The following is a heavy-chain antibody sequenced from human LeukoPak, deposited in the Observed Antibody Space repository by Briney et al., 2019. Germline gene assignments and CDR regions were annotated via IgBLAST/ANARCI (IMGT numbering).Heavy chain of an antibody. CDR2: IYAGGYINP. CDR3: LRQGVGDPPR. Sequence: GGSLRLSCAASGFTVSSNDMSWVRQAPGNGLEWVSLIYAGGYINPYYADSVKGRFTGSRHDSKNTLDLQMNGLRADDTAVYYCLRQGVGDPPRWGQGTLVTVST. D-gene: IGHD3-16*01. V-gene: IGHV3-53*04. J-gene: IGHJ4*02. CDR1: GFTVSSND.